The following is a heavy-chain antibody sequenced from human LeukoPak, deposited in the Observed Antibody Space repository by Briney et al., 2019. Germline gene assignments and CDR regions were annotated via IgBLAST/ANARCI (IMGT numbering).Heavy chain of an antibody. CDR2: INPNSGAT. CDR3: ATSHDYGDYYAAYYFDY. D-gene: IGHD4-17*01. CDR1: GYTFTSYY. V-gene: IGHV1-2*02. Sequence: ASVKVSCKASGYTFTSYYMHWVRQAPGQGLEWMGWINPNSGATNYAQNFQGRVTMTRDTSISTAYMELSRLRSDDTAMYYCATSHDYGDYYAAYYFDYWGQGTLVTVSS. J-gene: IGHJ4*02.